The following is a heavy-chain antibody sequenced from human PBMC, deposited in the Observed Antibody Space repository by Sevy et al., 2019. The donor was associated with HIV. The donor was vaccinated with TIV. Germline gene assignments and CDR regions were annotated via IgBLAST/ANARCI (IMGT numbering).Heavy chain of an antibody. V-gene: IGHV4-39*01. CDR1: GGSISSSSYY. CDR3: ARRSLDGYNSGREDYDY. CDR2: IYYSGST. Sequence: SETLSLTCTVSGGSISSSSYYWGWIRQPPWKGLEWIGSIYYSGSTYYNPSLKSRVTISVDTSKNQFSLKLSSVTAADTAVYYCARRSLDGYNSGREDYDYWGQGTLVTVSS. D-gene: IGHD3-10*01. J-gene: IGHJ4*02.